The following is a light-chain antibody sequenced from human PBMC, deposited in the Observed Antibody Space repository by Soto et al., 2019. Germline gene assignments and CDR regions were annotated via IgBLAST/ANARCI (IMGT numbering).Light chain of an antibody. J-gene: IGKJ5*01. CDR3: QQYYGTPIT. V-gene: IGKV4-1*01. Sequence: DFVMTQSPDFLAVYLGERDTVNCKSSQSVLSRSDNKNSLAWYQQKAGKPPKLVIRWASTREPGVPDRFSGSGSGTDFTLTISSLQAEDVAVYFCQQYYGTPITVGQGTRLKIK. CDR2: WAS. CDR1: QSVLSRSDNKNS.